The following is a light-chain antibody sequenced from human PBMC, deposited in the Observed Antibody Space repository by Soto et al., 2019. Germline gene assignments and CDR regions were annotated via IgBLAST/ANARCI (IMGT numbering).Light chain of an antibody. Sequence: EIALTQSPGTLSVSPGERATLSCRASQSVSSNLAWYQQKPGQAPRLLIYGASSRATGIPDRFSGSGFGTDFTLTIIRLETEEFAVYYCQHYDISLFAFGPGTKVDIK. CDR2: GAS. V-gene: IGKV3-20*01. J-gene: IGKJ3*01. CDR3: QHYDISLFA. CDR1: QSVSSN.